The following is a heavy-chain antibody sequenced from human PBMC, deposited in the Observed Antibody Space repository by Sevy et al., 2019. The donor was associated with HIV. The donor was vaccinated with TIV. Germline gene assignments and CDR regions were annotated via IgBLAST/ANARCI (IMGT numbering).Heavy chain of an antibody. CDR3: ATHAGIAAAGRVFDY. V-gene: IGHV3-72*01. D-gene: IGHD6-13*01. J-gene: IGHJ4*02. CDR2: TRNKADSYTT. CDR1: GFTFSDHY. Sequence: GGSLRLSCAASGFTFSDHYMEWVRQAPGKGLEWVGRTRNKADSYTTEYAASVKGRFTISRDDSKNSLYLQMNSLKTEHTAVYYCATHAGIAAAGRVFDYWGQGSLVTVS.